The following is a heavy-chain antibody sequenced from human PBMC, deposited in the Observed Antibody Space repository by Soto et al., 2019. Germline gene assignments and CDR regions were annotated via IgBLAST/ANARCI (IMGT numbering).Heavy chain of an antibody. CDR1: GFSLTTRGVG. D-gene: IGHD3-16*01. J-gene: IGHJ5*02. V-gene: IGHV2-5*02. CDR3: AHIPNYYQYDWFDP. Sequence: QITLKESGPTLVKPTQTLTLTCTFSGFSLTTRGVGVGWIRQPPGKTLECLALISWDDDKRYSPSRQSRLSITQDTSKNPVVLTMTNVDPMDTATYYCAHIPNYYQYDWFDPWGQGTLVSVSS. CDR2: ISWDDDK.